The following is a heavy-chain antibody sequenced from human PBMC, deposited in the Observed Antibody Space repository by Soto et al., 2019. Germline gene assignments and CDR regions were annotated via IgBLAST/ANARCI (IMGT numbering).Heavy chain of an antibody. Sequence: QVQLVESGGGVVQPGRSLRLSCAASGFTFSSYGMHWVRQAPGKGLEWVAVIWYDGSNKYYADSVKGRFTISRDNSKNTLHLQINGLRAEDTAVYYCARGQRYGDYESWFWVYWGQGTLVTVSS. CDR3: ARGQRYGDYESWFWVY. J-gene: IGHJ4*02. CDR1: GFTFSSYG. V-gene: IGHV3-33*01. CDR2: IWYDGSNK. D-gene: IGHD4-17*01.